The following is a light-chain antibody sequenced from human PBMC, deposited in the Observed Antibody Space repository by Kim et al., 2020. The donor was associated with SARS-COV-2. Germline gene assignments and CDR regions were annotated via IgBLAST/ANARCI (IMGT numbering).Light chain of an antibody. CDR2: DDN. CDR1: ALPKKY. Sequence: SYELTQPPSMSVSPGHTARITCSGDALPKKYAYWYQQKSGQVPVLVIYDDNKRPSGIPERFSGSSSGTMATLTISGAQVEDEADYYCFSIDSSGNYRVFGGGNQLTVL. J-gene: IGLJ3*02. V-gene: IGLV3-10*01. CDR3: FSIDSSGNYRV.